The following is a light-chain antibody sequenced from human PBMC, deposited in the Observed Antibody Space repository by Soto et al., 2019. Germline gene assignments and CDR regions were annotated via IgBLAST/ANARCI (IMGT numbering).Light chain of an antibody. CDR3: HQYGISP. CDR1: QSLVHSDGIAY. V-gene: IGKV2-30*02. CDR2: KVS. Sequence: DVVMTQSPLSLPVTLGQPASISCRSKQSLVHSDGIAYFSWFQQRPGRSPRRLIYKVSNRATGIPDRFSGSGSGTEFSLTISRLEPEDFAVYYCHQYGISPFGGGTKVDI. J-gene: IGKJ4*01.